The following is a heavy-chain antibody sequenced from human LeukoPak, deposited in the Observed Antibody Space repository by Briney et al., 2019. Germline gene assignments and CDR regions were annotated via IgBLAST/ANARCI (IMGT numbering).Heavy chain of an antibody. D-gene: IGHD1-1*01. J-gene: IGHJ3*02. Sequence: RSLRLSCAASGFTFDDYAMHWVRQAPGKGLEWVSAISWNSGSIGYADSVKGRFTISRDNSKNTLYLQMGSLRAEDMAVYYCAKFAYNWNAPDGFDMWGQGTMVIVSS. V-gene: IGHV3-9*03. CDR3: AKFAYNWNAPDGFDM. CDR1: GFTFDDYA. CDR2: ISWNSGSI.